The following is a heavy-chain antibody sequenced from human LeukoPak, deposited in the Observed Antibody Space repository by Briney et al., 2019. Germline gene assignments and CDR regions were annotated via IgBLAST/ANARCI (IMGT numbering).Heavy chain of an antibody. D-gene: IGHD2-2*02. V-gene: IGHV4-59*01. Sequence: PSETLSLTCTVSGGSISSYYWSWIRQPPGKGLEWIGYIYYSGSTNYNPSLKSRVTISVDTSKNQFPLKLSSVTAADTAVYYCARVLGYCSSTSCYTSKFDPWGQGTLVTVSS. CDR2: IYYSGST. CDR3: ARVLGYCSSTSCYTSKFDP. CDR1: GGSISSYY. J-gene: IGHJ5*02.